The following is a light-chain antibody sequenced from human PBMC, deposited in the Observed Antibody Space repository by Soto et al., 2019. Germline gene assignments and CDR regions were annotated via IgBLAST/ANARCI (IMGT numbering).Light chain of an antibody. CDR3: GLYTTSSTVI. CDR2: DVS. CDR1: SSDFDDYNY. Sequence: QSALTQPASVSGSPGESITISCTGTSSDFDDYNYVSWYQQHPGNAPKLMVYDVSYRPSGVSNRVSGSKSGSTASLTISGLQAEDEADYDGGLYTTSSTVIFGGGTNLTVL. V-gene: IGLV2-14*01. J-gene: IGLJ2*01.